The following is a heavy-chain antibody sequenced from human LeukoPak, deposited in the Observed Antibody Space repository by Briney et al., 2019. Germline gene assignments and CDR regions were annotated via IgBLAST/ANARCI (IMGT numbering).Heavy chain of an antibody. Sequence: GASVKVSCKASVYTFTSYYMHWVRQAPGQGLEWMGIINPSGGSTSYAQKFQGRVTMTRDTSTSTVYMELSSLRSEDTAVYYCARGHLRYYDSSGYYLHVPFDYWGQGTLVTVSS. D-gene: IGHD3-22*01. J-gene: IGHJ4*02. V-gene: IGHV1-46*01. CDR3: ARGHLRYYDSSGYYLHVPFDY. CDR2: INPSGGST. CDR1: VYTFTSYY.